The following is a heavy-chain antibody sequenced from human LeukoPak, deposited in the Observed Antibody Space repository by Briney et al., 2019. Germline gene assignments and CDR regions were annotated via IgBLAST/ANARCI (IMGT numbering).Heavy chain of an antibody. CDR3: ARAGCTSTSCPTFDY. CDR2: IYHSGST. D-gene: IGHD2-2*01. V-gene: IGHV4-38-2*02. Sequence: SETLSLTCTVSGYSISSGYYWGWIRQPPGKGLEWIGSIYHSGSTYYNPSLKSRVTISVDTSKNQFSLRLSSVTAADTAVYCCARAGCTSTSCPTFDYWGQGTLVTVSS. J-gene: IGHJ4*02. CDR1: GYSISSGYY.